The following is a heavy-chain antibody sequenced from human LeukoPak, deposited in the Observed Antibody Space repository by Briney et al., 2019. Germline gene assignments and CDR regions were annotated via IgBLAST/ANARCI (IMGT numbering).Heavy chain of an antibody. CDR2: MYPGDSDT. CDR1: GYSFTSYW. V-gene: IGHV5-51*01. CDR3: ARLGKWVRAFFYYYGMDV. Sequence: GESLKISCKGFGYSFTSYWIGWVRQMPGKGLEWMGIMYPGDSDTRYSPSFQGQVTISADKSISTAYLQWSSLKASDTAIYYCARLGKWVRAFFYYYGMDVWGQGTTVTVSS. J-gene: IGHJ6*02. D-gene: IGHD5-12*01.